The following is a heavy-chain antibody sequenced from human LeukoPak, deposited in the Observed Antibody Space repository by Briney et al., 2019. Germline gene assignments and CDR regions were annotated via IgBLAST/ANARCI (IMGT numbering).Heavy chain of an antibody. CDR1: GFTFSSYA. Sequence: GGSLRLSCAASGFTFSSYAMHWVRQAPGKGLEWVAAISGSGGSTYYADSVKGRFTISRDNSKNTLYLQMNSLRAEDTAVYYCAKEYYYDSSGYPHWGQGTLVTVSS. V-gene: IGHV3-23*01. D-gene: IGHD3-22*01. CDR2: ISGSGGST. J-gene: IGHJ4*02. CDR3: AKEYYYDSSGYPH.